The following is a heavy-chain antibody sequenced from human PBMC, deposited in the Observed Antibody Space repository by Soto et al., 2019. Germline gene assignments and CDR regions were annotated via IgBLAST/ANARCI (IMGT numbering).Heavy chain of an antibody. CDR1: GFSLSTSGVG. J-gene: IGHJ5*02. CDR3: AHSLIGYYYDSSGSNWFDP. V-gene: IGHV2-5*02. CDR2: IYWDDDK. Sequence: QITLKESGPTLVKPTQTLTLTCTFSGFSLSTSGVGVGWLRQPPGKALEWLALIYWDDDKRSSPSLKSRLTITKDTSKTQVVLTMTNMDPVDTATYYCAHSLIGYYYDSSGSNWFDPWGQGTLVTVSS. D-gene: IGHD3-22*01.